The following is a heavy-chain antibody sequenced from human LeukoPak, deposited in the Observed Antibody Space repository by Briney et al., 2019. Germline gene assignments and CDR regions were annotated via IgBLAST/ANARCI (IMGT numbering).Heavy chain of an antibody. V-gene: IGHV3-23*01. D-gene: IGHD3-10*01. CDR3: AKGVGRGSYYFDY. CDR2: ISGSGGST. Sequence: GGSLRLSCAASGFTFSSYAMSWVRQAPGKGLEWVSAISGSGGSTYYADSVKGRFTISRDNSKNTVYLQMNSLRAEDTAVYYCAKGVGRGSYYFDYWGQGTLVTVSS. CDR1: GFTFSSYA. J-gene: IGHJ4*02.